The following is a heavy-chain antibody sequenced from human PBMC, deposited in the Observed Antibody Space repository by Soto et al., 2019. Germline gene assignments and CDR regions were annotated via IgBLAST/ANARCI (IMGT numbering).Heavy chain of an antibody. CDR1: GFNFDDYW. D-gene: IGHD3-10*01. CDR3: ARLGGGFDY. CDR2: IHPRDSEA. J-gene: IGHJ4*02. V-gene: IGHV5-51*01. Sequence: GESLKISCKGSGFNFDDYWIGWVRQMPGKGLEWVGIIHPRDSEALHNPSFQGQVTISADKSINAAYLQWSSLKASDTAMYYCARLGGGFDYWGQGTLVTVSS.